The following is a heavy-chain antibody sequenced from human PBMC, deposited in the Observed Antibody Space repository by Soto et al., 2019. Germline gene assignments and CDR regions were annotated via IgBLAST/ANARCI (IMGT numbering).Heavy chain of an antibody. J-gene: IGHJ4*02. Sequence: EVQLVESGGGLVKPGGSLRLSCAASGFTFSNAWMSWVRQAPGKGLEWVGRIKSKPDGGTTDYAAPVKGRFTISRDDSKNTLYLQMNSLKTEDTAVYYCTTFNWNRYALDYWGQGTLVTVSS. CDR3: TTFNWNRYALDY. D-gene: IGHD1-20*01. CDR1: GFTFSNAW. CDR2: IKSKPDGGTT. V-gene: IGHV3-15*01.